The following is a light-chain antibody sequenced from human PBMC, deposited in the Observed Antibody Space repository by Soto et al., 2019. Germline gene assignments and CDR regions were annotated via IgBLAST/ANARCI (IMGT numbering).Light chain of an antibody. J-gene: IGKJ5*01. V-gene: IGKV3D-20*02. CDR2: GAS. CDR3: QQRSDWPIT. Sequence: VLTQSPGTLSLSPAERATLSCRASQSVSNNYLAWYQQKPGQAPRLLIFGASSRATGIPDRFSGSGSGTDFTLTISSLEPEDFAVYYCQQRSDWPITFGQGARLE. CDR1: QSVSNNY.